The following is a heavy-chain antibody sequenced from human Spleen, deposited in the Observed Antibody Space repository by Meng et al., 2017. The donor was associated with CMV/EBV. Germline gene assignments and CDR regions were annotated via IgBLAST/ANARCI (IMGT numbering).Heavy chain of an antibody. CDR2: VSRGGST. V-gene: IGHV4-34*01. J-gene: IGHJ6*02. CDR1: GGSISGTVSGYD. D-gene: IGHD3-3*01. CDR3: ARNELRFLQWRLGLDV. Sequence: AESLTLSCAVYGGSISGTVSGYDWSWLRQAPGKGLEWIGEVSRGGSTNYNPSLRSPVTISVDTSKNQFTLMLSSVTAADTAVYYGARNELRFLQWRLGLDVWGQGTPVTVSS.